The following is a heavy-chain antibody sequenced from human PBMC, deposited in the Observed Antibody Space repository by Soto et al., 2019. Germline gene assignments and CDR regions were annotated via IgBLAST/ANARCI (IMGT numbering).Heavy chain of an antibody. V-gene: IGHV1-69*06. CDR3: ATWRHYSGSYCFDY. Sequence: ASVKVSCKACGGTLNTYTINWVGQAPGRRLEWVGQIVPMYDSVNYAENFQGRVTITADKSTKTSFMELTSLKSEDTALYFCATWRHYSGSYCFDYWGQGTLVTVSS. D-gene: IGHD1-26*01. CDR1: GGTLNTYT. CDR2: IVPMYDSV. J-gene: IGHJ4*02.